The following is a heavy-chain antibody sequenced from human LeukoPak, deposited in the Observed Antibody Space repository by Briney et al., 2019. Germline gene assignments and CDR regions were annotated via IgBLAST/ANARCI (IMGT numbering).Heavy chain of an antibody. J-gene: IGHJ5*02. CDR3: AREGTAGTNLNWFDP. V-gene: IGHV4-59*01. D-gene: IGHD1-1*01. Sequence: SETLSLTCAVPGGSISSYYWSWIRQPPGKGLEWIGYISYSGSTNFNPSLKSRVTISVDTSKNQFSLKLSSVTAADTAVYYCAREGTAGTNLNWFDPWGQGTLVTVSS. CDR2: ISYSGST. CDR1: GGSISSYY.